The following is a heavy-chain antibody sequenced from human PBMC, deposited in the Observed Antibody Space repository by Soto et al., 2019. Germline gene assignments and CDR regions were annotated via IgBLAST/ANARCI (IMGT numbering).Heavy chain of an antibody. V-gene: IGHV3-53*02. J-gene: IGHJ4*02. CDR3: ARTPRGSYYYDSSGYKRVGYYFDY. CDR1: GFTVSSNY. Sequence: EVQLVETGGGLIQPGGSLRLSCAASGFTVSSNYMSWVRQAPGKGLGWVSVIYSGGSTYYADSVKGRFTISRDNSKNTLYLQMNSLRAEDTAVYYCARTPRGSYYYDSSGYKRVGYYFDYWGQGTLVTVSS. D-gene: IGHD3-22*01. CDR2: IYSGGST.